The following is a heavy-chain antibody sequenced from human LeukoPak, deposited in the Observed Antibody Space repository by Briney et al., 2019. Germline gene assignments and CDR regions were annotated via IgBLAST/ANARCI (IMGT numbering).Heavy chain of an antibody. CDR2: IWFDGSYK. D-gene: IGHD1-26*01. Sequence: PGGSLRLSCAASGFTFSSFAMHWVRQAPGKGLEWVAVIWFDGSYKYYADSVKGRFTVSRDNSNNRLYLQVDSVRAEDTAVYYCTKASGAGLLAETHFWGQGTLVTVSS. CDR3: TKASGAGLLAETHF. V-gene: IGHV3-33*08. CDR1: GFTFSSFA. J-gene: IGHJ4*02.